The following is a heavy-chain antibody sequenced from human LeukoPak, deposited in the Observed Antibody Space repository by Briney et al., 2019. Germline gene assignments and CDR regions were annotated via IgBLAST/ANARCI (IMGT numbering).Heavy chain of an antibody. V-gene: IGHV1-18*01. Sequence: ASVKVSCKASGYTFTSYGISWVRQAPGQGLEWMGWISAYNGNTNYAQKLQGRVTMTTDTSTSTAYMELRSLRSDDTAVYYCVRDRGYYDSSGYYHRFDYWGQGTLVTVSS. D-gene: IGHD3-22*01. CDR2: ISAYNGNT. J-gene: IGHJ4*02. CDR1: GYTFTSYG. CDR3: VRDRGYYDSSGYYHRFDY.